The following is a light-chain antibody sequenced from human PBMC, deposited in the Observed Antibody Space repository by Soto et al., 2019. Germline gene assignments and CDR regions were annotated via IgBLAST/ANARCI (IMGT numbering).Light chain of an antibody. CDR1: QSLVYNDGNTY. Sequence: DVMAQSPLSLHVTLGQPASISCRSSQSLVYNDGNTYLDWFQQRPGQSPRSLIYEVSNWDAGVPDRLSSNGTGLYVTLNIRRVEAEDVGVYYCVQGTHWVGTFDQGTKVEI. J-gene: IGKJ1*01. V-gene: IGKV2D-30*01. CDR2: EVS. CDR3: VQGTHWVGT.